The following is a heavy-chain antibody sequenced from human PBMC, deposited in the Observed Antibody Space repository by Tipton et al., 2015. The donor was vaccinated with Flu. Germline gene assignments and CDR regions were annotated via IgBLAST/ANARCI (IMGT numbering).Heavy chain of an antibody. CDR3: ARDSSDYAPFPVYAFDI. J-gene: IGHJ3*02. V-gene: IGHV1-46*01. CDR2: INPSGGST. Sequence: QSEAEVKKPGASVKVSCKASGYTFTSYYMHWVRQAPGQGLEWMGIINPSGGSTSYAQKFQGRVTMTRDTSTSTVYMELSSLRSEDTAVYYCARDSSDYAPFPVYAFDIWGQGTMVTVSS. D-gene: IGHD4-17*01. CDR1: GYTFTSYY.